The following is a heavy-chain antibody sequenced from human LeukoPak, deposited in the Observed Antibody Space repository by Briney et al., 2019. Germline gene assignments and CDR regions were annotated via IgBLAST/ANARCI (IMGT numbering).Heavy chain of an antibody. CDR2: IYYSGST. CDR3: AKHRRLTIFGVGLLKLNWFDP. J-gene: IGHJ5*02. Sequence: SETLSLTCTVSGGSISSSSYYWGWIRQPPGKGLEWIGSIYYSGSTYYNPSLKSRVTISVDTSKDQFSLKLSSVTAADTAVYYCAKHRRLTIFGVGLLKLNWFDPWGQGTLVTVSS. D-gene: IGHD3-3*01. V-gene: IGHV4-39*01. CDR1: GGSISSSSYY.